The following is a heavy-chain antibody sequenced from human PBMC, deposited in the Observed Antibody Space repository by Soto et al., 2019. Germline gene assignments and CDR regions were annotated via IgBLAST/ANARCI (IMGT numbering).Heavy chain of an antibody. CDR3: AKDQASGQGSFDS. V-gene: IGHV3-30*18. J-gene: IGHJ4*02. CDR1: GXTFNIYG. CDR2: ISYDGSNQ. Sequence: LRLSFAASGXTFNIYGMHWVRQAPDRGLEWVALISYDGSNQYYADSVKGRFTISRDNSKNTLFLQMNSLRADDTAVYYCAKDQASGQGSFDSWGQGTLVTVSS.